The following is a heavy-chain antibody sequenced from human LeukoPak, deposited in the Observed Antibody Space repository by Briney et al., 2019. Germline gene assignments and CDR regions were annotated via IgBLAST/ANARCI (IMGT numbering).Heavy chain of an antibody. V-gene: IGHV3-11*04. CDR3: ARVGETYYYDSSGYELVDYYYMDV. J-gene: IGHJ6*03. D-gene: IGHD3-22*01. CDR1: GFTFSDYY. Sequence: PGGSLRLSCAASGFTFSDYYMSWIRQAPGKGLEWVSYISSSGSTIYYADSVEGRFTISRDNAKNSLYLQMNSLRAEDTAVYYCARVGETYYYDSSGYELVDYYYMDVWGKGTTVTVSS. CDR2: ISSSGSTI.